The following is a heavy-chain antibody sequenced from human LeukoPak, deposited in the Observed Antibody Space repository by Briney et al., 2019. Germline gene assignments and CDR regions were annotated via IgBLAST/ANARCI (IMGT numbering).Heavy chain of an antibody. CDR1: GYTFTGYY. Sequence: GASVKVSCKASGYTFTGYYMHWVRQAPGQGLEWMGWINPNSGGTNYAQKFQGRVTMTRDTSISTAYMELSRLRSDDTAVYYCARDGGELELRLYFDYWGQGTLVTVSS. V-gene: IGHV1-2*02. J-gene: IGHJ4*02. CDR3: ARDGGELELRLYFDY. CDR2: INPNSGGT. D-gene: IGHD1-7*01.